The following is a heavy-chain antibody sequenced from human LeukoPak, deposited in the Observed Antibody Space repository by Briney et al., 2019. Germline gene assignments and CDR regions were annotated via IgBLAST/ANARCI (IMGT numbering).Heavy chain of an antibody. V-gene: IGHV1-8*01. CDR2: MNPNSGNT. CDR1: GYTFTSYD. D-gene: IGHD7-27*01. Sequence: GASVKVSCRASGYTFTSYDINWVRQATGQGLEWMGWMNPNSGNTGYAQKFQGRVTMTRNTSISTAYMELSSLRSEDTAVYYCARNWGLAQGYFDYWGQGTLVTVSS. J-gene: IGHJ4*02. CDR3: ARNWGLAQGYFDY.